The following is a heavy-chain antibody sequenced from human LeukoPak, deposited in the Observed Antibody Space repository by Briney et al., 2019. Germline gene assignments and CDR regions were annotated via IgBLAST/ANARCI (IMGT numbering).Heavy chain of an antibody. D-gene: IGHD6-19*01. CDR2: IGTAGDT. J-gene: IGHJ4*02. V-gene: IGHV3-13*01. Sequence: GGSLRLSCAASGFTFSSYDMHWVRQPTGKGLEWVSAIGTAGDTYYPGSVKGRFTISRENAKNSLNLQMNSLRDGDTAVYYCARGHYSSGWYNIDYWGQGTLVTVSS. CDR1: GFTFSSYD. CDR3: ARGHYSSGWYNIDY.